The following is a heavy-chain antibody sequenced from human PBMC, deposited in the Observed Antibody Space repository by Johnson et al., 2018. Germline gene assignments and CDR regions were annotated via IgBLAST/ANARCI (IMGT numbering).Heavy chain of an antibody. CDR2: ISYDGSNK. V-gene: IGHV3-30*18. CDR3: AKSPLNSGSYYGYYYYMDV. Sequence: QVQLVQSGGGVVQPGRSLRLSCAASGFTFSSYGMHWVRQAPGKGLEWVAVISYDGSNKYYADSVKGRFTISRDNSKHTLYLQMNSLRAEDTAVYYCAKSPLNSGSYYGYYYYMDVWGKGTTVTVSS. J-gene: IGHJ6*03. D-gene: IGHD1-26*01. CDR1: GFTFSSYG.